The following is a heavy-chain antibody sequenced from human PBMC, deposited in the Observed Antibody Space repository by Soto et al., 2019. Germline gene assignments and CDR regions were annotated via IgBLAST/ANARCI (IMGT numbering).Heavy chain of an antibody. J-gene: IGHJ5*02. CDR3: ARVIPGVEAWLDP. CDR2: ISAYTDTP. D-gene: IGHD2-2*01. Sequence: GASVKVSCKASGYTFPNFGVTWVRRAPGQGLEWMGWISAYTDTPNYAQKFQGRVTMTIDTSTSTAYMDLRSLTSDDTAVYYCARVIPGVEAWLDPWGQGTLVTVYS. CDR1: GYTFPNFG. V-gene: IGHV1-18*01.